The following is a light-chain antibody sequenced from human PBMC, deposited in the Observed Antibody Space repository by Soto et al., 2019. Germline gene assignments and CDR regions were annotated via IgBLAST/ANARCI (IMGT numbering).Light chain of an antibody. CDR1: QSVNSNY. V-gene: IGKV3-20*01. CDR2: GAS. CDR3: QQYGSSPHT. J-gene: IGKJ4*01. Sequence: VLTQSPGTLSLSPGERATLSCRASQSVNSNYLAWYQQKPGQAARLLIYGASSRATGIPDRFSGVGSGTDFTLTISRLEPEAFAAYYCQQYGSSPHTFGGGTKEDIK.